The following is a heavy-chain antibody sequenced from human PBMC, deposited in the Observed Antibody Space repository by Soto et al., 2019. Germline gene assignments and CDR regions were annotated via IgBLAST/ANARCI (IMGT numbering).Heavy chain of an antibody. D-gene: IGHD2-15*01. V-gene: IGHV3-21*01. CDR2: ISGSSNFI. J-gene: IGHJ4*02. CDR3: ATPMALPGSDY. CDR1: GFPFNNYN. Sequence: GFLRLTCAASGFPFNNYNINCVRQAPGKGLEWVSSISGSSNFIYYSDSVKGRFTISRDNAKTSLYLQMNSLRVEDTAVYYCATPMALPGSDYWGQGTLVTVSS.